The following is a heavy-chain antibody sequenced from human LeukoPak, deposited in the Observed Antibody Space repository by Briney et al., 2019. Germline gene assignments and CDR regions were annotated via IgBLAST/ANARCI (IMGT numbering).Heavy chain of an antibody. V-gene: IGHV7-4-1*02. CDR1: GYTFTSYA. J-gene: IGHJ3*02. CDR3: ARDYYDSSGYYQRSHAFDI. D-gene: IGHD3-22*01. Sequence: GASVKVSCKASGYTFTSYAMNWVRQAPGQGLEWMGWINTNTGNPTYAQGFTGRFVFSLDTSVSTAYLQISSLKAEDTAVYYCARDYYDSSGYYQRSHAFDIWGQGTMVTVSS. CDR2: INTNTGNP.